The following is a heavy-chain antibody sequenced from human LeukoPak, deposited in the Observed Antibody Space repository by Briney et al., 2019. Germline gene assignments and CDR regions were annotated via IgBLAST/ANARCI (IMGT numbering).Heavy chain of an antibody. CDR3: AKDRSRSSSWLHFDY. Sequence: GGSLRLSCAASGFTVSSNYMSWVRQAPGKGLEWVSGISGIGYSTDYADSVKGRFTISRDNSENRLYLQMNSLRAEDTAVYYCAKDRSRSSSWLHFDYWGQGTLVTVSS. CDR1: GFTVSSNY. CDR2: ISGIGYST. V-gene: IGHV3-23*01. D-gene: IGHD6-13*01. J-gene: IGHJ4*02.